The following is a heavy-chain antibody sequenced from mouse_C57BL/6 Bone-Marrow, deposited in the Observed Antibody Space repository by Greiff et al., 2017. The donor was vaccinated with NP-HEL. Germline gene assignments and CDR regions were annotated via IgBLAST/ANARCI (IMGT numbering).Heavy chain of an antibody. J-gene: IGHJ3*01. CDR3: ARIGGAIYYGPAWFAY. CDR1: GFSLSTFGMG. D-gene: IGHD2-1*01. CDR2: IWWDDDK. Sequence: QVQLKESGPGILQPSQTLSLTCSFSGFSLSTFGMGVGWIRQPSGKGLEWLAHIWWDDDKYYNPALKRRLTISKDTSKNQVFLKIANVDTADTATYYCARIGGAIYYGPAWFAYWGQGTLVTVSA. V-gene: IGHV8-8*01.